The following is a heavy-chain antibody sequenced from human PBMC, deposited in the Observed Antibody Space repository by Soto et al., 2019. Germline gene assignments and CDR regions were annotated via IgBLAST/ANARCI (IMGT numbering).Heavy chain of an antibody. D-gene: IGHD4-17*01. CDR1: GFTFRTYW. Sequence: EVQLVESGGGLVQPGGSLRLSCAASGFTFRTYWMSWVRQAPGKGLEWVGNVNQYGSENYYYVDSVKGRFTISRDNAETSVYLQMTSLRVEDTAVYYCARDTANGYYGQDTRGMDVWGQGTTVFVSS. CDR2: VNQYGSENY. CDR3: ARDTANGYYGQDTRGMDV. J-gene: IGHJ6*02. V-gene: IGHV3-7*05.